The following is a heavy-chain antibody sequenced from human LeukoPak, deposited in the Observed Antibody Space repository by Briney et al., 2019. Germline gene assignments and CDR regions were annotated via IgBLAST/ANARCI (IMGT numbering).Heavy chain of an antibody. Sequence: SETLSLTCTVSGGSISSGGYYWSWIRQHPGKGLEWIGYIYYSGSTYYNPSLKSRVTISVDTSKNQFSLKLSSVTAADTAVYYYARGRTGTPNWFDPWGQGTLVTVSS. D-gene: IGHD1-7*01. CDR3: ARGRTGTPNWFDP. CDR2: IYYSGST. V-gene: IGHV4-31*03. J-gene: IGHJ5*02. CDR1: GGSISSGGYY.